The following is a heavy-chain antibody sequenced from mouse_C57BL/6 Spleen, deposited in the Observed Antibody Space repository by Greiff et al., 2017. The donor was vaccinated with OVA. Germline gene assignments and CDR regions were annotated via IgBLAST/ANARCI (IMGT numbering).Heavy chain of an antibody. Sequence: QVQLQQSGAELMKPGASVKLSCKATGYTFTGYWIEWVKQRPGHGLEWIGEILPGSGSTNYNEKFKGKATFTADTSSNTAYMQLSSQTTEDSAIYYCARNYYGSSFYAMDYWGQGTSVTVSS. J-gene: IGHJ4*01. CDR1: GYTFTGYW. CDR2: ILPGSGST. V-gene: IGHV1-9*01. CDR3: ARNYYGSSFYAMDY. D-gene: IGHD1-1*01.